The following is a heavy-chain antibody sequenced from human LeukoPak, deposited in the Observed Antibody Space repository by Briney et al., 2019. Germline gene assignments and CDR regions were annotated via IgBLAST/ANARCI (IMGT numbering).Heavy chain of an antibody. J-gene: IGHJ4*02. CDR1: GFTFDDYG. V-gene: IGHV3-20*04. Sequence: GESLKISCAASGFTFDDYGMSWVRQAPGKGLEWVSGINWNGGSTGYADSVKGRFTISRDNAKSSLYLQMNSLRAEDTALYYCARGSSGWYKVPSDYWGQGTLVTVSS. D-gene: IGHD6-19*01. CDR2: INWNGGST. CDR3: ARGSSGWYKVPSDY.